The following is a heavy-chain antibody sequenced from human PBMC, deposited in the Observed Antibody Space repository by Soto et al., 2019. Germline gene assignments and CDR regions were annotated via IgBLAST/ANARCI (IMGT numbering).Heavy chain of an antibody. D-gene: IGHD2-8*01. V-gene: IGHV3-15*01. CDR3: TTESSSDGAYYYYGMDV. Sequence: GGSLRLSCAASGFTFSNAWMSWVRQAPGKGLEWVGRIKSKTDGGTTDYAAPVKGRFTISRDDSKNTLYLQMNSLKTEDTAVYYCTTESSSDGAYYYYGMDVWGQGTTVTVSS. CDR2: IKSKTDGGTT. J-gene: IGHJ6*02. CDR1: GFTFSNAW.